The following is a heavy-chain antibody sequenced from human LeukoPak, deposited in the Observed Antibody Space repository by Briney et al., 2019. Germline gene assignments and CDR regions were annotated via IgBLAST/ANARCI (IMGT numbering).Heavy chain of an antibody. CDR3: VRDYFCSGGTCDDCFDP. J-gene: IGHJ5*02. D-gene: IGHD2-15*01. CDR1: GYTFTNYG. V-gene: IGHV1-18*01. Sequence: ASVKVSCKASGYTFTNYGISWVRQAPAQGLEWMAWIGTYNHDTNYAQKFRGRVTLTTDTSTSTAYMELRSLGSDDTAVYYCVRDYFCSGGTCDDCFDPWGQGTLVTVSS. CDR2: IGTYNHDT.